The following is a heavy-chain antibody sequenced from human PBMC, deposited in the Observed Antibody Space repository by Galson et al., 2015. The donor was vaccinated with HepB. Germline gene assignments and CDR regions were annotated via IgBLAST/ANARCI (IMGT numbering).Heavy chain of an antibody. CDR2: ISSNGGST. V-gene: IGHV3-64*01. Sequence: SLRLSCAASGFTFSSYAMLWVRQAPGKGLEYVSAISSNGGSTYYANSVKGRFTISRDNSKNTLYLQMGSLRAEDMAVYYCARARSSTRYYYMDVWGKGTTVTVSS. CDR3: ARARSSTRYYYMDV. J-gene: IGHJ6*03. CDR1: GFTFSSYA. D-gene: IGHD2-2*01.